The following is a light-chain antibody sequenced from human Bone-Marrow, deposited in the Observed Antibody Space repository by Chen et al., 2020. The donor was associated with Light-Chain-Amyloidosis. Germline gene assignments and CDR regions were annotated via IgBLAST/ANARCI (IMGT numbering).Light chain of an antibody. V-gene: IGKV3-20*01. CDR3: QQYGTSPLT. CDR1: QTISSNY. J-gene: IGKJ4*01. CDR2: GSY. Sequence: EIVLTQXXXTLXXSPGEGANLSCXASQTISSNYLTWYQQTFGTAPRLLIYGSYSRALXIPDRFTGSXSGTXXXLTXXRLEPEDFXXYYCQQYGTSPLTFGGGTKVEIK.